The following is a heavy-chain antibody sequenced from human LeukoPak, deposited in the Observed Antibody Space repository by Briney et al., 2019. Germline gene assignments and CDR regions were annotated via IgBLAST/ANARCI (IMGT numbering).Heavy chain of an antibody. Sequence: PSETLSLTCTVSGGSISSGGYYWSWIRQHPGKGLEWIGYIYYSGSTYYNPSLKSRVTISVDTSKNQFSLKLSSVTAADTAVYYCARAHCPRLDGYNFAGEFDIWGQGTMVTVSS. V-gene: IGHV4-31*03. J-gene: IGHJ3*02. CDR3: ARAHCPRLDGYNFAGEFDI. D-gene: IGHD5-24*01. CDR2: IYYSGST. CDR1: GGSISSGGYY.